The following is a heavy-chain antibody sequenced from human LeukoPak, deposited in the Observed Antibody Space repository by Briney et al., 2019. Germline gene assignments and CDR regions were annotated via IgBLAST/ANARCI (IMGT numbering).Heavy chain of an antibody. Sequence: PGGSLRLSCAASGFTFTTYWLGWVRQPPGKGLEWVANIKQDGSEKYYVDSVKGRFTISRDNAKNSLYLQMNSLRAEDTAVYYCARATAFWFDPWGQGTLVTVSS. CDR1: GFTFTTYW. J-gene: IGHJ5*02. V-gene: IGHV3-7*04. D-gene: IGHD3-3*02. CDR2: IKQDGSEK. CDR3: ARATAFWFDP.